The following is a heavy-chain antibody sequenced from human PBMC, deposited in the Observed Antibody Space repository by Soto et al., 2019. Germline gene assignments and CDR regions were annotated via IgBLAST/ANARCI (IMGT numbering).Heavy chain of an antibody. V-gene: IGHV3-23*01. CDR3: AKRDQQC. CDR2: ISGSGGST. Sequence: AQLLESGGGLVQSGGSLRLSCAASGFTFSIYGMTWVRQAPGKGLEWVSAISGSGGSTYYADSVKGRFTISRDNSNNTLYLQMNSLRVEDTAVYYCAKRDQQCWGQGTLVTVSS. D-gene: IGHD6-19*01. CDR1: GFTFSIYG. J-gene: IGHJ4*02.